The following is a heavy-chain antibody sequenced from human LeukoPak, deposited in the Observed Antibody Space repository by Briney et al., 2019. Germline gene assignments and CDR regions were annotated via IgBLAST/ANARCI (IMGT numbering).Heavy chain of an antibody. V-gene: IGHV3-73*01. J-gene: IGHJ4*02. D-gene: IGHD2-2*02. CDR3: TREYCSSTSCYNY. Sequence: GGSLRLSCAASGFTFSNAWMSWVRQASGKGLEWVGRIRSKANSYATAYAASVKGRFTISRDDSKNTAYLQMNSLKTEDTAVYYCTREYCSSTSCYNYWGQGTLVTVSS. CDR1: GFTFSNAW. CDR2: IRSKANSYAT.